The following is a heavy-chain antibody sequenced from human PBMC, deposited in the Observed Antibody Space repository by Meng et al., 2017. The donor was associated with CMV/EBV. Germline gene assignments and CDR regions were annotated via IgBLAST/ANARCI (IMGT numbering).Heavy chain of an antibody. CDR2: IIPIFGTA. CDR1: GGTFSSYA. V-gene: IGHV1-69*13. CDR3: ARGLRYSSSWLFQHDY. D-gene: IGHD6-13*01. Sequence: VKVSCKASGGTFSSYAISWVRQAPGQGLEWMGGIIPIFGTANYAQKFQGRVTITTDESTSTAYMELSSLRSEDTAVYYCARGLRYSSSWLFQHDYWGQGTLVTVSS. J-gene: IGHJ4*02.